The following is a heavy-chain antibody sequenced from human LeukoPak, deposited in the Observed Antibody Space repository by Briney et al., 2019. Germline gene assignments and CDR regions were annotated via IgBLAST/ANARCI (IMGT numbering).Heavy chain of an antibody. CDR1: GFTFDDYV. CDR3: AKDGGYETFDF. V-gene: IGHV3-9*01. D-gene: IGHD5-12*01. J-gene: IGHJ4*02. Sequence: GRSLRLSCAASGFTFDDYVMHWVRQAPGKGLEWVSGISWNSGSIGYADSVKGRFTISRDNAKNSLYLLMNSLRAEDTALYYCAKDGGYETFDFWGQGTLVTVSS. CDR2: ISWNSGSI.